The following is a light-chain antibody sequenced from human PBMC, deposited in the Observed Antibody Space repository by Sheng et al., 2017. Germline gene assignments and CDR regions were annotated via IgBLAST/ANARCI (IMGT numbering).Light chain of an antibody. V-gene: IGKV1-39*01. J-gene: IGKJ5*01. CDR3: QQSDSIPIT. CDR1: QPIYNY. CDR2: AAS. Sequence: DIQMTQSPSSLSASVGDRVTITCRASQPIYNYLNWYQQKPGKAPKLLIYAASSLESGVPSRFSGSGSGTDFTLTINSLRPEDFATYFCQQSDSIPITFGQGTRLEI.